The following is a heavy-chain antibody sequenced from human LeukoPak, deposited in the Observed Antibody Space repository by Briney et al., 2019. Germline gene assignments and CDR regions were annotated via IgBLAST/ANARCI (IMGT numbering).Heavy chain of an antibody. V-gene: IGHV4-59*01. D-gene: IGHD3-10*01. Sequence: SETLSLTCTVSGGSISSYYWSWIRQPPGKGLEWIGYIYYSGSTNYNPSLKSRVTISVDTSKNQFSLKLSSVTAADTAVYYCARQGITMVRGVITYYYYYMDVWGKGTTVTISS. CDR3: ARQGITMVRGVITYYYYYMDV. CDR2: IYYSGST. CDR1: GGSISSYY. J-gene: IGHJ6*03.